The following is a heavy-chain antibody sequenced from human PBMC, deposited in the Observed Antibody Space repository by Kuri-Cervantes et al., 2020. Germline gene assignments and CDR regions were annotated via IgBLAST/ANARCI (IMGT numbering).Heavy chain of an antibody. V-gene: IGHV4-34*01. D-gene: IGHD6-19*01. CDR2: INHSGST. Sequence: SETLSLTCSVYGGSFSGYYWSWFRQAPGKGLEWIGEINHSGSTNYIPSLKSRVTISVDTSKNQISLRLTSVTAADTAVYYCVRQRRISVAAYFSYFYMDVWGKGTTVTVSS. J-gene: IGHJ6*04. CDR1: GGSFSGYY. CDR3: VRQRRISVAAYFSYFYMDV.